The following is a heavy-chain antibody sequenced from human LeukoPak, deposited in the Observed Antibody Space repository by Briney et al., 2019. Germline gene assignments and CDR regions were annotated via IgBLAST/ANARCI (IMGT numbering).Heavy chain of an antibody. CDR1: GYTISDYF. J-gene: IGHJ4*02. D-gene: IGHD1-26*01. CDR3: ARGATDGSYYFDY. V-gene: IGHV1-46*01. CDR2: INPSGGST. Sequence: ASVRVSCKASGYTISDYFMHWVRQAPGQGLEWMGIINPSGGSTSYAQKFQGRVTMTRDTSTSTVYMELSSLRSEDTAVYYCARGATDGSYYFDYWGQGTLVTVSS.